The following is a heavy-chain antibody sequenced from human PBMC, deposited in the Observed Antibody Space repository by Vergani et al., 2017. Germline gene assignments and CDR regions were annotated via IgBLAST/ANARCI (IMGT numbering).Heavy chain of an antibody. CDR3: ARGQWLPTLSFDY. J-gene: IGHJ4*01. CDR1: GYTLSTYY. Sequence: QVQVVQSGAEVKKPGASVKVSCKTSGYTLSTYYIHWVRQAPGQGLEWMGWIKSNNEGTNYVQNFQGRVTMTRDTSTRTAYMELSRLRSDDTAVYYCARGQWLPTLSFDYWGHGTLVTVSS. CDR2: IKSNNEGT. D-gene: IGHD6-19*01. V-gene: IGHV1-2*02.